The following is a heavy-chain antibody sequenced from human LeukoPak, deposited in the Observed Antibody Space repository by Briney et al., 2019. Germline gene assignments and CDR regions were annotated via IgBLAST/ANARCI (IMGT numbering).Heavy chain of an antibody. CDR1: GFTVSSNY. D-gene: IGHD2-21*02. Sequence: PGGSLRLSCAASGFTVSSNYMSWVRQAPGKGLEWVSIIYSSGSTYYADSVKGRFTISRDNSKNMLSLQMNSLRAEDSAVYYCARVIVGTASDAYDAFDIWGQGTMVTVSS. J-gene: IGHJ3*02. CDR2: IYSSGST. CDR3: ARVIVGTASDAYDAFDI. V-gene: IGHV3-66*01.